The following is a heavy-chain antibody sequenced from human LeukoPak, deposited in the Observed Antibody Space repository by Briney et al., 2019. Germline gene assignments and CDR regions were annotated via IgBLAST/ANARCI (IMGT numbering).Heavy chain of an antibody. CDR2: IYYSGTT. V-gene: IGHV4-39*07. D-gene: IGHD6-6*01. J-gene: IGHJ6*03. CDR3: ARDFSSSSTVYYYYYMDV. CDR1: GDSISSRSYY. Sequence: PSETLSLTCTVSGDSISSRSYYWGWIRQPPGKGLEWIGSIYYSGTTYYSPSLKSRVTISLDTSKNQFSLKLSSVTAADTAIYYCARDFSSSSTVYYYYYMDVWGKGTTVTVSS.